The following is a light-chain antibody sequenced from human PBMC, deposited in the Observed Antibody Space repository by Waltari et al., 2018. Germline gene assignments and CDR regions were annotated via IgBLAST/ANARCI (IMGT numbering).Light chain of an antibody. CDR2: DAS. V-gene: IGKV3-11*01. CDR3: QQRSNWPLT. CDR1: QSVSSY. Sequence: EIVLTQSPATLSLSPGERATLSCRASQSVSSYLAWYQQKPGQSPRLLIYDASNRATGSPARFSGSGSGTDFTLTVSSLEPEDSAVYYCQQRSNWPLTFGGGTKVEIK. J-gene: IGKJ4*01.